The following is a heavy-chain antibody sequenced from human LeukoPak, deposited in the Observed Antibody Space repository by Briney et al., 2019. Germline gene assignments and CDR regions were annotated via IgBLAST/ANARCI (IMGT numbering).Heavy chain of an antibody. Sequence: GGSLRLSCAASGFTFSNYWMHWVRQAPGKGLVWVSRINSDGSSTTYADSVKGRFTISRDNSKNTLYLQMNSLRAEDTAVYYCAAARGYSSGFDYWGQRTLATVSS. J-gene: IGHJ4*02. D-gene: IGHD6-19*01. CDR2: INSDGSST. CDR3: AAARGYSSGFDY. V-gene: IGHV3-74*01. CDR1: GFTFSNYW.